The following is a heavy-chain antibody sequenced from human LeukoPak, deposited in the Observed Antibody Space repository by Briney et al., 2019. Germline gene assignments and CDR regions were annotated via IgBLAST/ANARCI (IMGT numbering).Heavy chain of an antibody. V-gene: IGHV1-18*01. CDR1: GYTFTSYG. D-gene: IGHD3-3*01. J-gene: IGHJ4*02. CDR2: ISAYNGNT. Sequence: GASVKVSCKASGYTFTSYGTSWVRQAPGQGLEWMGWISAYNGNTNYAQKLQGRVTMTRDTSTSTVYMELSSLRSEDTAVYYCARAVTIFGVDDYWGQGTLVTVSS. CDR3: ARAVTIFGVDDY.